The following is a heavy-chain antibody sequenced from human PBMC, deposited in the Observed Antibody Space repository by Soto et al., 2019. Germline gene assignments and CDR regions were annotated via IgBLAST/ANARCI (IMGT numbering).Heavy chain of an antibody. J-gene: IGHJ4*02. D-gene: IGHD3-22*01. Sequence: SETLSLTCTVSGGSISSDSYYWGWIRQSPEKGLEWIASISYSGSTYYNLTLKSRVTISVDTSKSQFSLKLSSVTAADTAVYYCARVRDLITTETIDYWGQGTLVTVSS. CDR2: ISYSGST. V-gene: IGHV4-39*01. CDR1: GGSISSDSYY. CDR3: ARVRDLITTETIDY.